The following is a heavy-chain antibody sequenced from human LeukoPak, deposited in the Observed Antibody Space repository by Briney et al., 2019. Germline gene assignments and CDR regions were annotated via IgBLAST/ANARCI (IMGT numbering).Heavy chain of an antibody. CDR1: GFTFSSSS. V-gene: IGHV3-23*01. Sequence: PGGSLRLSCAASGFTFSSSSMSWGRQAPGKGLEWVSVISGSGGSTDYADSVKGRFTISRDNSTNTLYLQMNSLRAEDTAVYYCAKGSGWYVWGQGTLVTVSS. CDR3: AKGSGWYV. CDR2: ISGSGGST. J-gene: IGHJ4*02. D-gene: IGHD6-19*01.